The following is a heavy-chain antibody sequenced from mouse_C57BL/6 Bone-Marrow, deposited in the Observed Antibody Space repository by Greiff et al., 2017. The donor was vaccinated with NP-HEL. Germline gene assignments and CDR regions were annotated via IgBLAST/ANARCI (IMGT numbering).Heavy chain of an antibody. Sequence: QVQLQQSGAELVRPGTSVKVSCKASGYAFTNYLIEWVKQRPGQGLEWIGVINPGSGGTNYNEKFKGKATLTADKSSRTAYMQLSSLTSEDSAVYFCSISRWFHWYFDVWGTGTTVTVSS. V-gene: IGHV1-54*01. D-gene: IGHD2-3*01. CDR3: SISRWFHWYFDV. CDR1: GYAFTNYL. CDR2: INPGSGGT. J-gene: IGHJ1*03.